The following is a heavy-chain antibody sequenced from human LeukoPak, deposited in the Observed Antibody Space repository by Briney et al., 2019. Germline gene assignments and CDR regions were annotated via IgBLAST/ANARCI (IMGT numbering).Heavy chain of an antibody. D-gene: IGHD3-3*01. J-gene: IGHJ5*02. V-gene: IGHV3-23*01. CDR3: AKDSRVYDFWSGYSAPGWFDP. Sequence: GGSLRLSCAASGFTFSSYAMSWVRQAPGKGLEWVSAISGSGGSTYYADSVKGRFTISRDNSKNTLYLQMNSLKAEDTAVYYCAKDSRVYDFWSGYSAPGWFDPWGQGTLVTVSS. CDR1: GFTFSSYA. CDR2: ISGSGGST.